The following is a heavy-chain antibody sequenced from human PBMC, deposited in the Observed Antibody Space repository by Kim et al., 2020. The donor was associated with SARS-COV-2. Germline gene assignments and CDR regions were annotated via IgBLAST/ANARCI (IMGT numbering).Heavy chain of an antibody. J-gene: IGHJ4*02. D-gene: IGHD3-9*01. CDR2: IIPILGIA. CDR3: ARDRDSILTGLDY. CDR1: GGTFSSYA. V-gene: IGHV1-69*04. Sequence: SVKVSCKASGGTFSSYAISWVRQAPGQGLEWMGRIIPILGIANYAQKFQGRVTITADKSTSTAYMELSSLRSEDTAVYYCARDRDSILTGLDYWGQGTLVTVSS.